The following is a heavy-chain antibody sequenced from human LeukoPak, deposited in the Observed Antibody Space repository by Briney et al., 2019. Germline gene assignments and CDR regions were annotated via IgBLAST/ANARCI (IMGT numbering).Heavy chain of an antibody. Sequence: GSLRLPCAASGFTFSSYAMSWVRQPPGKGLEWIGEINHSGSTNYNPSLKSRVTISVDTSKNQFSLKLSSVTAADTAVYYCARGGKSDQIENYFDYWARKPWSPSPQ. CDR1: GFTFSSYA. D-gene: IGHD2-21*02. CDR3: ARGGKSDQIENYFDY. J-gene: IGHJ4*02. CDR2: INHSGST. V-gene: IGHV4-34*01.